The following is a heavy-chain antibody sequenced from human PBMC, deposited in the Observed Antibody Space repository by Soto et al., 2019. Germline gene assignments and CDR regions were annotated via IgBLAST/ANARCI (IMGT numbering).Heavy chain of an antibody. Sequence: QVQLQESGPGLVKPSETLSLICTVSGASLRSGSYYWSWIRQPPGKGLEWIGYISHSGRTNYDPSLTSRLTMSVDTSQNQFSLQLNSVTAADPAVYYCSYGSSFDYWGQGTLVTVSS. CDR3: SYGSSFDY. V-gene: IGHV4-61*01. D-gene: IGHD3-10*01. J-gene: IGHJ4*02. CDR1: GASLRSGSYY. CDR2: ISHSGRT.